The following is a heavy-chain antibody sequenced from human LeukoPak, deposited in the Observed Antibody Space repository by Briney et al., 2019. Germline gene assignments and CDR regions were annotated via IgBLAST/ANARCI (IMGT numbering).Heavy chain of an antibody. CDR3: ARGYSSSSLDY. V-gene: IGHV3-21*01. CDR1: GFTVSGNY. CDR2: ISSSSSYI. J-gene: IGHJ4*02. Sequence: KPGGSLRLSCVVSGFTVSGNYMSWVRQAPGKGLEWVSSISSSSSYIYYADSVKGRFTISRDNAKNSLYLQMNSLRAEDTAVYYCARGYSSSSLDYWGQGTLVTVSS. D-gene: IGHD6-6*01.